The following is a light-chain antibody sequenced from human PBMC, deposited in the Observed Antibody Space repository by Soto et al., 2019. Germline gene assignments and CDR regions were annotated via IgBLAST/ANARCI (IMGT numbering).Light chain of an antibody. V-gene: IGKV1-39*01. CDR1: QSISSY. Sequence: DIQMTQSPSSLSASVGDRVTITGRESQSISSYLNWYQQKPGKAPKLLIYAASSLQSGVPSRFSGSGSGTDFTPTISSLQPEDVATYYCQKYNIAPSWTFGQGTKVDIK. J-gene: IGKJ1*01. CDR2: AAS. CDR3: QKYNIAPSWT.